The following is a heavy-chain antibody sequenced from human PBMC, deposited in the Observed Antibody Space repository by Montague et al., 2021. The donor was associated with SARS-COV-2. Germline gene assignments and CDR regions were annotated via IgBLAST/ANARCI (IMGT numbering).Heavy chain of an antibody. CDR2: ISSTGST. Sequence: SETLSLTCSVSGDSITYYYWSWIRQSPGKGLEWIGYISSTGSTXXXPSXKSRFTISLDTSKNQFSLKVTSVTAADTAVYYCARGGGYSNYGLGVWGPGTTGTGSS. CDR3: ARGGGYSNYGLGV. D-gene: IGHD3-22*01. V-gene: IGHV4-59*01. CDR1: GDSITYYY. J-gene: IGHJ6*02.